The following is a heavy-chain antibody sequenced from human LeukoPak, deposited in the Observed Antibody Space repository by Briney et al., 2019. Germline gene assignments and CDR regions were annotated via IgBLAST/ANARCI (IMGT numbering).Heavy chain of an antibody. CDR1: GYTVTSYG. V-gene: IGHV1-18*01. D-gene: IGHD3-3*01. CDR3: ARGARRITIFGVPIGDWFDP. J-gene: IGHJ5*02. Sequence: GASVKVSCKASGYTVTSYGISWVRQAPGQGLEWMGWISAYNGNTNYAQELQGRVTMTTDTSTSTAYMELRSLRSDDTAVYYCARGARRITIFGVPIGDWFDPWGQGTLVTVSS. CDR2: ISAYNGNT.